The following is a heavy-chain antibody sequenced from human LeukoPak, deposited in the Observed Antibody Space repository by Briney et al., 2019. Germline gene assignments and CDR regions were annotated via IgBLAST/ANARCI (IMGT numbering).Heavy chain of an antibody. CDR1: GFTFSYAW. CDR3: AKNQGQWLVPVDY. V-gene: IGHV3-23*01. CDR2: MSGSGGST. Sequence: GGSLRLSCAASGFTFSYAWMSWVRQAPGKGLEWVSSMSGSGGSTYYADSVKGRFTISRDNSKNTLYLQMNNLRAEDTALYYCAKNQGQWLVPVDYWGQGTLVTVSS. D-gene: IGHD6-19*01. J-gene: IGHJ4*02.